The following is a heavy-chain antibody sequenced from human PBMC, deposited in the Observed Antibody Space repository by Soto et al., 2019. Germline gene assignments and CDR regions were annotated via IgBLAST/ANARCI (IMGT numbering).Heavy chain of an antibody. CDR1: GFTFSSYC. CDR2: ISATGGST. V-gene: IGHV3-23*01. CDR3: AKDRLAGNFDY. Sequence: PGGSLRLSCAASGFTFSSYCMHWVRQAPGKGLEWVATISATGGSTYYADSVKGRFTISRDNSKNTLYLQMNGLRVEDTAVYYCAKDRLAGNFDYWGQGTQVTVSS. J-gene: IGHJ4*02.